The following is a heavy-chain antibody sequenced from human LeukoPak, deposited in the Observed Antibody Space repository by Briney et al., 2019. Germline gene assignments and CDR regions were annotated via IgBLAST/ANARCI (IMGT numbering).Heavy chain of an antibody. V-gene: IGHV3-7*01. J-gene: IGHJ4*02. D-gene: IGHD1-26*01. Sequence: GGSLRLSCAASGFTFSSYWMSWVRQAPGKGLEWVANIKQDGSEKHYVDSVKGRFTISRDNAWNSLYLQMNSLRVEGTAVYYCARGVGDLKYFDYWGQGTLVTVSS. CDR2: IKQDGSEK. CDR1: GFTFSSYW. CDR3: ARGVGDLKYFDY.